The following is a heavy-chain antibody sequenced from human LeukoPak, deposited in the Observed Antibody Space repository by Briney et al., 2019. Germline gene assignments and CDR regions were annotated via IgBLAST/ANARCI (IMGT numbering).Heavy chain of an antibody. D-gene: IGHD2-15*01. CDR3: AREGYCSGGSCYFFDY. J-gene: IGHJ4*02. V-gene: IGHV1-69*05. CDR2: IIPIFGTA. Sequence: GASVKVSCKASGYTFTGYYLHWVRQAPGQGLEWMGRIIPIFGTANYAQKFQGRVTITTDESTSTAYMELSSLRSEDTAVYYCAREGYCSGGSCYFFDYWGQGTLVTVSS. CDR1: GYTFTGYY.